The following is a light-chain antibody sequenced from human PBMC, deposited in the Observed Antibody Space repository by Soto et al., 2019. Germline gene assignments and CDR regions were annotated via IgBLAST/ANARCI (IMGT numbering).Light chain of an antibody. CDR2: AAS. V-gene: IGKV1-39*01. CDR3: QQTYITPWT. CDR1: QSIASY. J-gene: IGKJ1*01. Sequence: DLQMTQSPSSLSASVQNRVIITCRTSQSIASYLNWYQQKPGKAPRLLIYAASSLQSGVPSRFRCSGSGTDFTLTISSLQLEDFATYYCQQTYITPWTFGQGTKVEIE.